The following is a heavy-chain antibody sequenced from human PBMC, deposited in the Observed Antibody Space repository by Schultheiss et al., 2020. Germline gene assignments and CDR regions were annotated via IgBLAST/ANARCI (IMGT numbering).Heavy chain of an antibody. J-gene: IGHJ6*02. CDR1: GGTFSSYA. Sequence: SVKVSCKASGGTFSSYAISWVRQAPGQGLEWMGGIIPIFGTANYAQKFQGRVTITADESTSTAYMELSSLRSEDMAVYYCARPRKQLRPEGDGMDVWGQGTTVTVSS. D-gene: IGHD5-24*01. CDR2: IIPIFGTA. CDR3: ARPRKQLRPEGDGMDV. V-gene: IGHV1-69*13.